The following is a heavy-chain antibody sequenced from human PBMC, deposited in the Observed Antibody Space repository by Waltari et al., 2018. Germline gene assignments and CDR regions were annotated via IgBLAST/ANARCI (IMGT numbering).Heavy chain of an antibody. CDR2: INPRGGDT. V-gene: IGHV1-46*01. CDR3: ARYCGGDCYGAFDI. D-gene: IGHD2-21*02. J-gene: IGHJ3*02. Sequence: HWVRQAPGKGVEGMGVINPRGGDTSYAQKFQGRVIMTSDTSTRTVYMELNSLISEDTASYYCARYCGGDCYGAFDIWGQGTMVTVSS.